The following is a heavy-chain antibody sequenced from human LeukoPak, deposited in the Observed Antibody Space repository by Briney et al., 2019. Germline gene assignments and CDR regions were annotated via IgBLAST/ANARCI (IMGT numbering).Heavy chain of an antibody. CDR3: ASNYGRVAFDI. D-gene: IGHD4-17*01. Sequence: PGGSLRLSCAASGFTFSSYSMNWVRQAPGKGLEWVSYISSSSSSTIYYADSVKGRFTISRDNAKNSLYLQMNSLRDEDTAVYYCASNYGRVAFDIWGQGTMVTVSS. CDR2: ISSSSSSTI. J-gene: IGHJ3*02. CDR1: GFTFSSYS. V-gene: IGHV3-48*02.